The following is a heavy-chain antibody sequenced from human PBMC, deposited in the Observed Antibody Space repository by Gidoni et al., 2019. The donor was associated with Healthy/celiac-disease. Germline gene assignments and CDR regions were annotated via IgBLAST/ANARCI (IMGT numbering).Heavy chain of an antibody. D-gene: IGHD2-2*01. CDR2: IIPIFGTA. Sequence: QVQLVPSGAEVKKPGSSVKVSCKASGGTFSSYAISWVRQAPGQGLEWMGGIIPIFGTANYAQKFQGRVTITADESTSTAYMELSSLRSEDTAVYYCAREVVVVPAAMGDAVSYYYGMDVWGQGTTVTVSS. J-gene: IGHJ6*02. V-gene: IGHV1-69*01. CDR1: GGTFSSYA. CDR3: AREVVVVPAAMGDAVSYYYGMDV.